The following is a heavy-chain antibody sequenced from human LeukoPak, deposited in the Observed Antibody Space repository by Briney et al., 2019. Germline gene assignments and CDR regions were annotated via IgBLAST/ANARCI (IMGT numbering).Heavy chain of an antibody. J-gene: IGHJ4*02. CDR1: GFIFSSYA. CDR3: ARAHSLPLFGY. CDR2: ISYDGSNK. D-gene: IGHD3-10*02. V-gene: IGHV3-30-3*01. Sequence: GGSLRLSCAASGFIFSSYAMHWVRQAPGKGLEWVAVISYDGSNKYYADSVKGRFTISRDNSKNTLYLQMNSLRAEDTAIYYCARAHSLPLFGYWGQGTLVTVSS.